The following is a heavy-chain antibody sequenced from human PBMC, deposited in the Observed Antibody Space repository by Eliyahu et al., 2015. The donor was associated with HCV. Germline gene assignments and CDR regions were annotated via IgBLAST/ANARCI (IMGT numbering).Heavy chain of an antibody. CDR2: IYSGGST. V-gene: IGHV3-53*01. CDR3: ARDLLGYCSGGSCYRGAFDI. CDR1: GFTXSSNY. Sequence: EVQLVESGGGLIQPGGSLRLSCAASGFTXSSNYMSWVCQAPGKGLEWVSVIYSGGSTYYADSVKGRFTISRDNSKNTLYLQMNSLRAEDTAVYYCARDLLGYCSGGSCYRGAFDIWGQGTMVTVSS. D-gene: IGHD2-15*01. J-gene: IGHJ3*02.